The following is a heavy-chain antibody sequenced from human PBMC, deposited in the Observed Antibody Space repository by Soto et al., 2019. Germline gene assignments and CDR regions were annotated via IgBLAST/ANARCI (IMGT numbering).Heavy chain of an antibody. J-gene: IGHJ5*02. CDR3: ASRADTAMVGSNWFDP. V-gene: IGHV4-34*01. CDR2: INHSGST. CDR1: GGSFSGYY. D-gene: IGHD5-18*01. Sequence: SETLSLTCAVYGGSFSGYYWSWISQPPGKGLEWIGEINHSGSTNYNPSLKSRVTISVDTSKNQFSLKLSSVTAADTAVYYCASRADTAMVGSNWFDPWGQGTLVTVSS.